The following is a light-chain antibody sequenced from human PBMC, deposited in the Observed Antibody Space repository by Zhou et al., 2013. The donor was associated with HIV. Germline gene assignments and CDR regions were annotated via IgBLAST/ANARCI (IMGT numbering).Light chain of an antibody. V-gene: IGKV1-39*01. CDR3: QETYTNSTT. Sequence: DMQMTQSPTSLSASVGDRVTITCRTTQSITNNLNWYQHKQGRAPNLLIFDASRLQSGVPSRFSGSGSGTEFTLTISRLQPEDSATYYCQETYTNSTTFGPWDQGG. J-gene: IGKJ3*01. CDR2: DAS. CDR1: QSITNN.